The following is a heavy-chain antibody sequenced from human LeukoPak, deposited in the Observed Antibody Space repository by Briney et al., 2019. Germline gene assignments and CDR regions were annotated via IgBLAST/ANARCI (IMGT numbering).Heavy chain of an antibody. D-gene: IGHD2-8*01. CDR1: GYSFTNYR. Sequence: GESLKISCKSSGYSFTNYRIGWVRQMPGKGLAWMGIIYPRDSDTRYSPSFQGQVTISVDKSISTAYLQWSSLKASDTAMYYCARRRDCTSGICYFDYWGQGTLVTVSS. V-gene: IGHV5-51*01. J-gene: IGHJ4*02. CDR3: ARRRDCTSGICYFDY. CDR2: IYPRDSDT.